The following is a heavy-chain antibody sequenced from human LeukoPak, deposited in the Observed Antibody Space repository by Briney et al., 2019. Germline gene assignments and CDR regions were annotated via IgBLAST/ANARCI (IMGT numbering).Heavy chain of an antibody. Sequence: GRSLRLSCADSGFTFDDYAMHWVRQAPGKGLEWVSGISWSSGSIDYADSVKGRFTISRDNAKNSLYLQMNSLRAEDTALYYCAKGGSIAARPFDFWGQGTLVTVSS. V-gene: IGHV3-9*01. J-gene: IGHJ4*02. CDR1: GFTFDDYA. CDR3: AKGGSIAARPFDF. D-gene: IGHD6-6*01. CDR2: ISWSSGSI.